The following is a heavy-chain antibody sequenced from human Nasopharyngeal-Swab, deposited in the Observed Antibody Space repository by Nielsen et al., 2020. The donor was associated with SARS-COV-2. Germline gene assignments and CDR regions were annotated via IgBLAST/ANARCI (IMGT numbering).Heavy chain of an antibody. J-gene: IGHJ3*02. Sequence: VRQVPGKGLEWVSAISGSGGSTYYADSVKGRFTISRDNSKNTLYLQMNSLRAEDTAVYYCAIWDAFDIWGQGTMVTVSS. CDR3: AIWDAFDI. V-gene: IGHV3-23*01. D-gene: IGHD3-10*01. CDR2: ISGSGGST.